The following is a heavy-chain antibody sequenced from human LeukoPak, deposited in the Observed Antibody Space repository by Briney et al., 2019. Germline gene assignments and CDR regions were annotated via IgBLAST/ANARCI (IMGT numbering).Heavy chain of an antibody. D-gene: IGHD3-9*01. CDR2: ICGSGDRT. CDR1: GFIFSSYA. J-gene: IGHJ3*02. Sequence: GGSLRLSCAASGFIFSSYAMSWVRQAPGEGLEGVSGICGSGDRTYYADSVKGRFTISRDNSKNTLYLHMNSLRVEDTAVYYCARGPKGYYDILTGYYTAAFDIWGQGTMVTVSS. V-gene: IGHV3-23*01. CDR3: ARGPKGYYDILTGYYTAAFDI.